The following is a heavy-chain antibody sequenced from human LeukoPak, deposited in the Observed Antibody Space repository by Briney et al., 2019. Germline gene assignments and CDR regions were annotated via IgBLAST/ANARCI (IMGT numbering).Heavy chain of an antibody. J-gene: IGHJ2*01. CDR1: GFTFSSYW. D-gene: IGHD5-12*01. Sequence: GGSLRLSCAASGFTFSSYWMRWVRQAPGKGLVWVSRINSDGSSTSYADSVKGRFTISRDNAKNTLYLQMSSLRAEDTAVYYCAREGATDWYFHLWGRGTLVTVSS. V-gene: IGHV3-74*01. CDR2: INSDGSST. CDR3: AREGATDWYFHL.